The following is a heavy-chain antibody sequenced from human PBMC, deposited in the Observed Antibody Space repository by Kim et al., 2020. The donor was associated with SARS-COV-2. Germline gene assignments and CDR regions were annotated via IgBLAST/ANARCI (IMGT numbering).Heavy chain of an antibody. CDR2: ISYDGSNK. D-gene: IGHD3-22*01. J-gene: IGHJ4*02. CDR1: GFTFSSYG. V-gene: IGHV3-30*18. Sequence: GGSLRLSCAASGFTFSSYGMHWVRQAPGKGLEWVAVISYDGSNKYYADSVKGRFTISRDNSKNTLYLQMNSLRAEDTAVYYCAKDGGPGWLPREIDYWGQGTLVTVSS. CDR3: AKDGGPGWLPREIDY.